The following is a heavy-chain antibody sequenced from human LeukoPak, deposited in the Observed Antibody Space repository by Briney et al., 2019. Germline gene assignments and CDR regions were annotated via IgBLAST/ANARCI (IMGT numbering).Heavy chain of an antibody. J-gene: IGHJ2*01. Sequence: SETLSLTCAVYGGSFGGYFWSWIRQPPGKGLEWIGEINHSGSTNYNPSLKSRVTISVDTSKNQFSLKLSSVTAADTAVYYCARGGRVVRGVIHWYFDLWGRGTLVTVSS. D-gene: IGHD3-10*01. CDR1: GGSFGGYF. CDR3: ARGGRVVRGVIHWYFDL. CDR2: INHSGST. V-gene: IGHV4-34*01.